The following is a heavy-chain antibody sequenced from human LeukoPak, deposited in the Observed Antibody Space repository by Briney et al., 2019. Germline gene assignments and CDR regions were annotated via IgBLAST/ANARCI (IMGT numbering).Heavy chain of an antibody. CDR1: GGSISGYH. J-gene: IGHJ4*02. D-gene: IGHD1-26*01. CDR3: ARGGGSYFLFDY. CDR2: IYYSGSS. V-gene: IGHV4-59*01. Sequence: SETLSLTCNVSGGSISGYHWSWIRQPPGKGLEWLGYIYYSGSSNYNPSLKSRVTMSADTSKNQFSLKLSSVTAADTAVYYCARGGGSYFLFDYWGQGTLVTVSS.